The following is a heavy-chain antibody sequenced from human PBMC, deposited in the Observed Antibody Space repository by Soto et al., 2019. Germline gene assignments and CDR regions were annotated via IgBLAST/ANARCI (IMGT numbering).Heavy chain of an antibody. D-gene: IGHD6-19*01. J-gene: IGHJ3*02. Sequence: ASVKVSCKASGYTFTSYAMHWVRQAPGQRLEWMGWINAGNGNTKYSQKFQGRVTITRDTSASTAYMELSSLRSEDTAVYYCARDWHTMIAVAGMGAFDIWGQGTMVTVSS. V-gene: IGHV1-3*01. CDR2: INAGNGNT. CDR3: ARDWHTMIAVAGMGAFDI. CDR1: GYTFTSYA.